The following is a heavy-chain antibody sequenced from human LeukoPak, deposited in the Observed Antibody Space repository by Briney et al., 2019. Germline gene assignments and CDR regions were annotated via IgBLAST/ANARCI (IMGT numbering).Heavy chain of an antibody. D-gene: IGHD3-22*01. CDR1: GFTFSSYN. J-gene: IGHJ4*02. CDR3: ARGHSPTYYYDSSGYYYVAFDY. Sequence: GGSLRLSCAASGFTFSSYNMNWVRQAPGKGLEWISYIGSGSRTIYYADSVKGRFTISRDNAKNSLYLQMNSLRAEDTAVYYCARGHSPTYYYDSSGYYYVAFDYWGQGTLVTVSS. CDR2: IGSGSRTI. V-gene: IGHV3-48*01.